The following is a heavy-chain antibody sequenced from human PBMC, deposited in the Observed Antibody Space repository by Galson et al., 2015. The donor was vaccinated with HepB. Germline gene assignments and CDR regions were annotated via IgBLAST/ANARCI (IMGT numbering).Heavy chain of an antibody. CDR2: IYPGDSDT. V-gene: IGHV5-51*01. CDR3: ARLDSSGSKAGYYIDY. Sequence: QSGAEVKKPGESLKISCKGSGYSFTSYWIGWVRQIPGKGLEWMGTIYPGDSDTRYSPSFQGQVTISADKSISTAYLQWSSLKASDTAMYYCARLDSSGSKAGYYIDYWGQGTLVTVSS. D-gene: IGHD6-19*01. J-gene: IGHJ4*02. CDR1: GYSFTSYW.